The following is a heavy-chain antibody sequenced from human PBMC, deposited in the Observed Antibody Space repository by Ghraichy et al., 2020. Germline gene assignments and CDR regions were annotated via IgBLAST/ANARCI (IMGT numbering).Heavy chain of an antibody. V-gene: IGHV3-30*02. CDR1: GFTFNSYG. D-gene: IGHD2-21*02. J-gene: IGHJ6*02. CDR3: AKVMGGGDCYSFCGMDV. CDR2: IRYDGSDK. Sequence: GGSLRLSCAASGFTFNSYGMDWVRQAPGKGLEWVAFIRYDGSDKYYADSVKGRFTISRDISKNTLYLQMNSLRAEDTAVYYCAKVMGGGDCYSFCGMDVWGQGTTVTVSS.